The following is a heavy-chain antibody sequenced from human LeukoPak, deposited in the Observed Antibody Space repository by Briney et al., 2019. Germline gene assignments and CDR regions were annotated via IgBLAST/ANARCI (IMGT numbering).Heavy chain of an antibody. D-gene: IGHD6-19*01. CDR3: ATSGWYLLPGVY. V-gene: IGHV4-39*01. J-gene: IGHJ4*02. CDR1: GDSISSTNYY. Sequence: SETLSLTCTVSGDSISSTNYYWGWIRQPPGKGLEWIGSIYYSGSTYYNPSLERRVTISVDTSNNQFSLKLSSVTAADTAVYYCATSGWYLLPGVYWGQGTLVTVSS. CDR2: IYYSGST.